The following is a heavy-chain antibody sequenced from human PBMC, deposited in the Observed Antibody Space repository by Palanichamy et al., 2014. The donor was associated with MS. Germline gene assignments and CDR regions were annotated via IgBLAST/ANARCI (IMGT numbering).Heavy chain of an antibody. CDR2: IKQDGSEK. CDR3: AINYDSSRLSLDAFDI. J-gene: IGHJ3*02. CDR1: GFTFSSYW. Sequence: EVQLVESGGGLVQPGGSLRLSCAASGFTFSSYWMSWVRQAPGEGLEWVANIKQDGSEKYYVDSVKGRFTISRDNAKNSLYLQMNSLRAEDTAVYYCAINYDSSRLSLDAFDIWGQGTMVTVSS. D-gene: IGHD3-22*01. V-gene: IGHV3-7*01.